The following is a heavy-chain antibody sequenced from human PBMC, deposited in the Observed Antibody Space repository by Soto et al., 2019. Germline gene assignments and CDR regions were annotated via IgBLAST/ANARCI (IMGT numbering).Heavy chain of an antibody. CDR2: ISYDGSNK. CDR3: AIVLVPAAILRYAFDI. J-gene: IGHJ3*02. D-gene: IGHD2-2*01. Sequence: QVRLVESGGGVVQPGRSLRLSCAASGFTFSSDAMHWVRQAPGKGLEWVAVISYDGSNKYYADSVKGRFTISRDNSKNTLYLQMNSLRAEDTAVYYCAIVLVPAAILRYAFDIWGQGTMVTVSS. CDR1: GFTFSSDA. V-gene: IGHV3-30-3*01.